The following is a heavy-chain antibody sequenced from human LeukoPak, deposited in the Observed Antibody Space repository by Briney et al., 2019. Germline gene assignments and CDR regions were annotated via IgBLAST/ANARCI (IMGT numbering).Heavy chain of an antibody. CDR3: ARVLGYYYYMDV. CDR1: GGSISSYY. J-gene: IGHJ6*03. Sequence: SETLSLTCTVSGGSISSYYWSWIRQPPGKGLEWIGYICYSGSTNYNPSLKSRVTISVDTSKNQFSLKLSSVTAADTAVYYCARVLGYYYYMDVWGKGTTVTVSS. CDR2: ICYSGST. V-gene: IGHV4-59*01.